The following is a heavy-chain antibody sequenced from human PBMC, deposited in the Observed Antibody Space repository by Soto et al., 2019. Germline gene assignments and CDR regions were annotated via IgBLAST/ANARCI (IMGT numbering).Heavy chain of an antibody. CDR1: GGSISSGDYY. D-gene: IGHD3-22*01. J-gene: IGHJ4*02. CDR3: ARTPEDYYDSSGSFDS. Sequence: SETLSLTCTVSGGSISSGDYYWSWIRQPPGKGLEWIGYIYYSGSTNYNPSLKSRVTISVDTSKNQFSLKLSSVTAADTAVYYCARTPEDYYDSSGSFDSWGQGTLVTVSS. V-gene: IGHV4-61*08. CDR2: IYYSGST.